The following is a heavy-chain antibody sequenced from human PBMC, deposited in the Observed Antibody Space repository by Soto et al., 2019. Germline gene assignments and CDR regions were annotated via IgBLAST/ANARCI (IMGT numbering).Heavy chain of an antibody. Sequence: GGSLRLSCADSGFRFSSYSMSWVRQTPGKGLEWVAAITATGDRTYYADPVTGRFTISRDNSKKTHYPQMTSLRAEDTAMYYCATMNGYFEYWGQGTPVTVSS. CDR3: ATMNGYFEY. D-gene: IGHD3-22*01. CDR2: ITATGDRT. V-gene: IGHV3-23*01. J-gene: IGHJ4*02. CDR1: GFRFSSYS.